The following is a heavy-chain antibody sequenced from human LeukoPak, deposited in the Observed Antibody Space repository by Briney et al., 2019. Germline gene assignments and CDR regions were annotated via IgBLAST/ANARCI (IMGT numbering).Heavy chain of an antibody. CDR2: ISDSGGST. CDR3: VRGYSFGPYGMDV. J-gene: IGHJ6*02. V-gene: IGHV3-64D*09. Sequence: GGSLRLSRSASGFPFSSYAMEWVRQAPGKGLEYVSAISDSGGSTYYADSVKGRFTISRDNSKNTLYLQMSSLRAEDTAVYFCVRGYSFGPYGMDVWGQGTTVTVSS. CDR1: GFPFSSYA. D-gene: IGHD2-15*01.